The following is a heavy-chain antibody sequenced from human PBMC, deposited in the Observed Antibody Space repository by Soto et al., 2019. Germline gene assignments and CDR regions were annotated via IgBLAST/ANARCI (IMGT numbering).Heavy chain of an antibody. Sequence: EASVKVSCKASGGTFSSYAISWVRQAPGQGLEWMGGIIPIFGTANYAQKFQGRVTITADKSTSTAYMELSSLRSEDTAVYYCASLRSAALFGMDVWGQGTTVTVSS. V-gene: IGHV1-69*06. J-gene: IGHJ6*02. D-gene: IGHD3-3*01. CDR2: IIPIFGTA. CDR1: GGTFSSYA. CDR3: ASLRSAALFGMDV.